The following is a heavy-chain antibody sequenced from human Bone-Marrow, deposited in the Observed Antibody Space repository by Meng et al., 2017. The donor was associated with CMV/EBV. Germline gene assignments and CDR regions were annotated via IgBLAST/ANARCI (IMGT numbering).Heavy chain of an antibody. V-gene: IGHV1-69*05. J-gene: IGHJ6*02. Sequence: SVKVSCKASGGTFSSYAISWVRQAPGQGLEWMGGIIPIFGTANYAQKFQGRVTITTDESTSTAYMELSSLRSEDTAVYYCARGYCSGGSCYGYYYGMDVWGQGITVTVSS. CDR1: GGTFSSYA. CDR2: IIPIFGTA. D-gene: IGHD2-15*01. CDR3: ARGYCSGGSCYGYYYGMDV.